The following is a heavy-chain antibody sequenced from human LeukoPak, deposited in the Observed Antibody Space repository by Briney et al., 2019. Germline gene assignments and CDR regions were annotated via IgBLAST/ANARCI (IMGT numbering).Heavy chain of an antibody. CDR3: ARGPSPSSGPFDY. Sequence: PSETLSLTCAVYVDSSSVYYWSSIRQPPGKGLEWIGEINHSGSTNYNPSLKSRVTISVDTSKNQFSLKLSSVTAADTAVYYCARGPSPSSGPFDYWGQGTLVTVSS. CDR2: INHSGST. V-gene: IGHV4-34*01. CDR1: VDSSSVYY. D-gene: IGHD3-22*01. J-gene: IGHJ4*02.